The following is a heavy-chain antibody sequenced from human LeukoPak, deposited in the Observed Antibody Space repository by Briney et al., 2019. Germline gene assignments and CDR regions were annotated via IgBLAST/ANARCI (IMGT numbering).Heavy chain of an antibody. Sequence: ASVKVSCKASGYTFTSYYMHWVRQAPGQGLEWMGIINPSGGSTSYAQKFQGRVTMTRDTSTSTVYMELSSLRSEDTAVYYCARSRARVAVDYWFDPWGQGTLVTVSS. CDR3: ARSRARVAVDYWFDP. CDR2: INPSGGST. V-gene: IGHV1-46*01. D-gene: IGHD6-19*01. CDR1: GYTFTSYY. J-gene: IGHJ5*02.